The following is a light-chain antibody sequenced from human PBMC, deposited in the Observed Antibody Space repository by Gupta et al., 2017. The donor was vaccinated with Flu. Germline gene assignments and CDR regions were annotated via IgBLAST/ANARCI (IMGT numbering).Light chain of an antibody. CDR3: AAWDDSLTGPV. V-gene: IGLV1-47*01. J-gene: IGLJ3*02. CDR2: SNN. CDR1: SSNIGGHY. Sequence: MVTISCSGSSSNIGGHYVYWYQQLPRTAPRLLIDSNNQRPSGVPDRFSGSKSGTSASLAISGLRAEDEADYYCAAWDDSLTGPVFGGGTKLTVL.